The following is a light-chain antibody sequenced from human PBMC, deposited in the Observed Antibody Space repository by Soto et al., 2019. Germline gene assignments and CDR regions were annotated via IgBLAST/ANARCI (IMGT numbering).Light chain of an antibody. CDR2: EVS. CDR1: RTDVGGYNF. Sequence: QSALTQPASVSGYPGQSITISCTGTRTDVGGYNFVSWYQQHPGKAPKLIIYEVSNRPAGVSNRFSGSKSDNTASLTISGLQAEDEADYYCCSYVSSKTYVFGTGTKLTVL. CDR3: CSYVSSKTYV. J-gene: IGLJ1*01. V-gene: IGLV2-14*01.